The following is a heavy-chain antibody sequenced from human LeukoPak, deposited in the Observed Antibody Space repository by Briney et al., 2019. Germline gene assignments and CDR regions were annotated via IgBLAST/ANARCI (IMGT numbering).Heavy chain of an antibody. J-gene: IGHJ4*02. Sequence: GGSLRLSCAASGFTFSSYAMSWVRQAPGKGLEWVSAISGSGGSTYYADSVKGRFTISRDNSKNTLYLQMNSLRAEDTAVYYCAKGGEGSWIQLWLLTGFDYWGQGTLVTVSS. D-gene: IGHD5-18*01. CDR1: GFTFSSYA. CDR2: ISGSGGST. CDR3: AKGGEGSWIQLWLLTGFDY. V-gene: IGHV3-23*01.